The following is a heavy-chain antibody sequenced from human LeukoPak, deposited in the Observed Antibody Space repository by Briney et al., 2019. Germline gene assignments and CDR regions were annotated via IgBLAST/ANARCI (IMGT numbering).Heavy chain of an antibody. CDR3: AKGGWSGAGFDY. Sequence: GGSLRLSCAASGFTFNDYAMHRVRQAPGKGLEWVSSITWNSGSIGYADSVKGRFTISRDNSKNTLYLQMNSLRAEDTAVYYCAKGGWSGAGFDYWGQGTLVTVSS. D-gene: IGHD2-15*01. CDR1: GFTFNDYA. CDR2: ITWNSGSI. J-gene: IGHJ4*02. V-gene: IGHV3-9*01.